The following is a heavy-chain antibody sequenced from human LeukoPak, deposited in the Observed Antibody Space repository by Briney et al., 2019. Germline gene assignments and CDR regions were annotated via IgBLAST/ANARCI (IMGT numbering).Heavy chain of an antibody. D-gene: IGHD3-22*01. Sequence: GGSLRLSCAASGLTFSDYYMSWIRQAPGRGLEWVSYISSSGSTIYYADSVKGRFTISRDNAKNSLYLQMNSLRAEDTAVYYCARDGLYYYDSSSIDYWGQGTLVTVSS. CDR3: ARDGLYYYDSSSIDY. CDR2: ISSSGSTI. V-gene: IGHV3-11*04. CDR1: GLTFSDYY. J-gene: IGHJ4*02.